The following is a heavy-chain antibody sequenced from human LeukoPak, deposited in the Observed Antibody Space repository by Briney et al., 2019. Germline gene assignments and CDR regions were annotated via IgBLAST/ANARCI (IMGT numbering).Heavy chain of an antibody. D-gene: IGHD3-10*01. CDR2: ISGSGGST. V-gene: IGHV3-23*01. Sequence: GGSLRLSCAASGFTFSSYAMSWVRQAPGKGLEWVSAISGSGGSTYYADSVKGRFTISRDNSKNTLYLQMNSLRAEDTAVYYCAKDQLWFGEFPSYSFDYWGQGTLVTVSS. CDR1: GFTFSSYA. CDR3: AKDQLWFGEFPSYSFDY. J-gene: IGHJ4*02.